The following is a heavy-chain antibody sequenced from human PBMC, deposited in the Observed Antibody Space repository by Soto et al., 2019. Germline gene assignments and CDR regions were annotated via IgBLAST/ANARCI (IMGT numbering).Heavy chain of an antibody. Sequence: PGGSLRLSCAASGFNFDNSYMSWVRQAPGKGLEWVAILYSGGKSYYAESVRGRFTISRDISKNTLDLQMNRLTADDTAVYYCSKNNVAPAFVGFEYWGQGTLVTVS. CDR2: LYSGGKS. J-gene: IGHJ4*02. CDR1: GFNFDNSY. CDR3: SKNNVAPAFVGFEY. V-gene: IGHV3-53*01. D-gene: IGHD2-2*01.